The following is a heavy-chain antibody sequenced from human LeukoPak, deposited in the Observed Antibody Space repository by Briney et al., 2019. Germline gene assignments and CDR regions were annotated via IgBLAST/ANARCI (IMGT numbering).Heavy chain of an antibody. D-gene: IGHD3-3*01. V-gene: IGHV3-9*01. CDR2: ISWNSGSI. J-gene: IGHJ4*02. CDR1: GFTFDDYA. Sequence: GRSLRLSCAASGFTFDDYAMHWVRQAPGKGLEWVSGISWNSGSIGYADSVKGRFTISRDNAKSSLYLQMNSLRAEDTALYYCAKDGGVFGVVGNSNYFDYWGQGTLVIVSS. CDR3: AKDGGVFGVVGNSNYFDY.